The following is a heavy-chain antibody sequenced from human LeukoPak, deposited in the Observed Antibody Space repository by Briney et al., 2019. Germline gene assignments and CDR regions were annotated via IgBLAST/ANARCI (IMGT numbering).Heavy chain of an antibody. J-gene: IGHJ4*02. Sequence: GGSLRLSCAASGFTFSSYSMNWVRQAPGKGLKWVSSISSSSSYIYYADSVKGRFTISRDNAKNSLYLQMNSLRAEDTAVYYCARVRAGTHGNFDYWGQGTLVTVSS. CDR3: ARVRAGTHGNFDY. CDR2: ISSSSSYI. CDR1: GFTFSSYS. V-gene: IGHV3-21*01. D-gene: IGHD1-1*01.